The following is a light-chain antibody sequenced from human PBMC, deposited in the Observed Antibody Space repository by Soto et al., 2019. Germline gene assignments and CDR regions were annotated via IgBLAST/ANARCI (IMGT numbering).Light chain of an antibody. J-gene: IGLJ2*01. CDR2: SNT. CDR3: ATWDDSLNGVL. Sequence: QSVLTQAPSASGTPGQRVTISCSGNTSNIGSNSVNWYLQLPGSAPRLLIYSNTQRPSGVPDRFSGSKSGTSASLAISGLQSEDEADYYCATWDDSLNGVLFGGGTKLTVL. V-gene: IGLV1-44*01. CDR1: TSNIGSNS.